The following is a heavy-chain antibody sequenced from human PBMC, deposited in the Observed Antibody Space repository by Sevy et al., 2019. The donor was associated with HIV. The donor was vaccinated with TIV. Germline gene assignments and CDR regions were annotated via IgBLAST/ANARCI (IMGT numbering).Heavy chain of an antibody. CDR1: GFTFSSYE. J-gene: IGHJ4*02. CDR2: IGTAGDT. D-gene: IGHD6-19*01. CDR3: ARAYSSGWYDY. V-gene: IGHV3-13*01. Sequence: GGSLRVSCAASGFTFSSYEMHWVRQATGKGLEWVSAIGTAGDTYYPGSVKGRFTISRENAKNSLYLQMNSLRVGDTAVYYCARAYSSGWYDYRGQGTLVTVSS.